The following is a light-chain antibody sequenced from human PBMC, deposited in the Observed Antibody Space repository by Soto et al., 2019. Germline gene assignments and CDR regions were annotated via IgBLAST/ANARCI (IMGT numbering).Light chain of an antibody. J-gene: IGKJ1*01. Sequence: EVVLTQSPVTLSVSPGEEATLSCRASQSVGNNLAWYQQKPGQVPSLLIYGASTRATGVPARFRGSGSGTEFTLTISSLQSEDFAVYYCQQYDNWPPWTFGQGTKVEI. CDR3: QQYDNWPPWT. CDR1: QSVGNN. V-gene: IGKV3-15*01. CDR2: GAS.